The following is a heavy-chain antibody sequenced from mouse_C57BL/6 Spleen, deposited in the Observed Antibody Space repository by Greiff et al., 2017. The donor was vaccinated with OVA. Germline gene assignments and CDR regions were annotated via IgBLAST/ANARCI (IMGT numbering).Heavy chain of an antibody. J-gene: IGHJ2*01. V-gene: IGHV1-55*01. CDR3: ARITTVEYYFDY. D-gene: IGHD1-1*01. Sequence: QVQLQQPGAELVKPGASVKMSCKASGYTFTSYWITWVKQRTGQGLEWIGDIYPGSGRNNYNEKFKSKATLTVDTASSTAYMQLSSLTSEDSAVYYCARITTVEYYFDYWGQGTTLTVSS. CDR1: GYTFTSYW. CDR2: IYPGSGRN.